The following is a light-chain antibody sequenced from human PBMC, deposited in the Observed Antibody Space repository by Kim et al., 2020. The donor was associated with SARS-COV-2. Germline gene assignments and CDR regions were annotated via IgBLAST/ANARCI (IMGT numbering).Light chain of an antibody. Sequence: CPGERATLSCRASQSISNYLAWYQQKPGQAPRLLIYDVSNRAPGIPARFSGSGSGTDFTLTISSLEPDDFAVYFCHQRAHWPIFTFGPGTKVDIK. CDR2: DVS. V-gene: IGKV3-11*01. CDR1: QSISNY. CDR3: HQRAHWPIFT. J-gene: IGKJ3*01.